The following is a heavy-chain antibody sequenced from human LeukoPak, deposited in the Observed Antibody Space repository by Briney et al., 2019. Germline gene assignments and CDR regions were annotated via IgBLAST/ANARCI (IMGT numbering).Heavy chain of an antibody. D-gene: IGHD5-18*01. CDR3: AGGYSYGYY. V-gene: IGHV3-7*01. CDR2: IKQDGSEK. Sequence: GGSLRLSCAASGLTFSSYWMSWVRQAPGKGLEWVANIKQDGSEKYYVDSVKGRFTISRDNAKNSLYLQMNSLRAEDTAVYYCAGGYSYGYYWGQGTLVTVSS. CDR1: GLTFSSYW. J-gene: IGHJ4*02.